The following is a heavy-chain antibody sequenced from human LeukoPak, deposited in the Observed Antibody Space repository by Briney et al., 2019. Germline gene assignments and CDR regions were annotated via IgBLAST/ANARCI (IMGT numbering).Heavy chain of an antibody. V-gene: IGHV4-59*13. CDR1: GGSISSSC. Sequence: SETLSPTCTVSGGSISSSCWSWIRQPPGKGLGWIAYICYSATTNYNPSLQGRVTISVDTSKNQFSLKLSSVTAADTAVYYCARATIEGYPSDYWGQGTLVTVSS. D-gene: IGHD1-1*01. CDR2: ICYSATT. CDR3: ARATIEGYPSDY. J-gene: IGHJ4*02.